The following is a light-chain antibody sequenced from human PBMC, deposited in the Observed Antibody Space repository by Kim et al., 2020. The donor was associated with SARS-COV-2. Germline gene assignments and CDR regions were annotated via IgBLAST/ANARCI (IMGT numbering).Light chain of an antibody. J-gene: IGKJ2*01. CDR2: GAS. Sequence: SSGERATLACRASQSVSSSYLAWYQQKPGQAPRLLIYGASSRATGIPDMFSGSGSGTDFTLTISRLEPEDFAVYYCQQYGSSPPYTFGQGTKLEI. V-gene: IGKV3-20*01. CDR1: QSVSSSY. CDR3: QQYGSSPPYT.